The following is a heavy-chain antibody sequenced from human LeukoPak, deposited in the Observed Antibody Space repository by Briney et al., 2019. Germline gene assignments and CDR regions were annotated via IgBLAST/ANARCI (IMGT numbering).Heavy chain of an antibody. CDR1: GGSISSGSYY. V-gene: IGHV4-61*02. CDR2: IYTSGST. Sequence: SQTLSLTCTVSGGSISSGSYYWSWIRQPAGKGLEWIGRIYTSGSTNYNPSLKSRVTISGDTSKNQFSLRLSSVTAADAAVYYCARASYSYDINGWVPFDYWGQGTLVTVSS. D-gene: IGHD3-22*01. J-gene: IGHJ4*02. CDR3: ARASYSYDINGWVPFDY.